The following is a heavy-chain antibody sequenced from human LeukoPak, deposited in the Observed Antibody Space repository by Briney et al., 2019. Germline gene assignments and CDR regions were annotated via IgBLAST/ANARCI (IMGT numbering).Heavy chain of an antibody. D-gene: IGHD1-26*01. CDR1: GFSISSSY. V-gene: IGHV3-53*01. Sequence: GGSPRLSCAASGFSISSSYMSWVRQAPGKGLEWVSVTYRGESTYYTESVKGRFIISRDSSKNTLYLQMNSLRAEDTAVYYCVREIGNSGNYDWGQGTLVTVSS. J-gene: IGHJ4*02. CDR3: VREIGNSGNYD. CDR2: TYRGEST.